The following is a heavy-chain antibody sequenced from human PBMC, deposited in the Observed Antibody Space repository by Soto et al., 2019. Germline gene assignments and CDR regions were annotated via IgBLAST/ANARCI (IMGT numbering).Heavy chain of an antibody. J-gene: IGHJ5*02. Sequence: QVQLVQSAAEVKEPGASVKVSCKASGYSFTDYYMHWVRQAPGQGLEWMGWINPNDEDTSYAQKFQGRVTMTRDTSFNTGYMEVSRLTFNDTAVYYCARGRARAVPSAIDIDGPWGQGTLVTVSS. CDR2: INPNDEDT. CDR1: GYSFTDYY. D-gene: IGHD3-10*01. V-gene: IGHV1-2*02. CDR3: ARGRARAVPSAIDIDGP.